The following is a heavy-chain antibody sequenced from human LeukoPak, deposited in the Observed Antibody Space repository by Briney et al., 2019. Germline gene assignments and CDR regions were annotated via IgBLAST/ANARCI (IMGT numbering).Heavy chain of an antibody. J-gene: IGHJ5*02. Sequence: SETLSLTCTVSGGSISSSNYYWGWIRQPPGKGLEWIGSIYYSGSTYYNPSLKSRVTISVDTSKNQFSLKLSSVTAADTAVYYCARVRTPYYGSGDWFDPWGQGTLVTVSS. CDR3: ARVRTPYYGSGDWFDP. CDR2: IYYSGST. D-gene: IGHD3-10*01. V-gene: IGHV4-39*07. CDR1: GGSISSSNYY.